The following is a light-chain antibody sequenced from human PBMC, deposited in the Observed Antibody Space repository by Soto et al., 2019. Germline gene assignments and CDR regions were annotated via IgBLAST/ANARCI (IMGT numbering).Light chain of an antibody. CDR2: SND. Sequence: QAVVTQPPSASGTPGQRVTISCSGSRSNIGSNTVTWYQQLPGTAPKLLIHSNDQRPSGVPDRFSGSKSGTSASLAISGLQSEDEADYYCATWDDSMHGVVFGGGTMVTVL. V-gene: IGLV1-44*01. CDR3: ATWDDSMHGVV. J-gene: IGLJ2*01. CDR1: RSNIGSNT.